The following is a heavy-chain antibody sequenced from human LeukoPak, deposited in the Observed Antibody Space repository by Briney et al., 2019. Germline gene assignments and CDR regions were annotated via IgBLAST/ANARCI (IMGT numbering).Heavy chain of an antibody. CDR2: IYYSGST. Sequence: ASETLSLTCTISGGSISSYYWSWIRQPPGKGLEWIGYIYYSGSTNYNPSLKSRVTISVDTSKNQFSLKLSSVTAADTAVYYCARSIAAAGTSLGSHFDYWGQGTLVTVSS. J-gene: IGHJ4*02. D-gene: IGHD6-13*01. CDR3: ARSIAAAGTSLGSHFDY. CDR1: GGSISSYY. V-gene: IGHV4-59*08.